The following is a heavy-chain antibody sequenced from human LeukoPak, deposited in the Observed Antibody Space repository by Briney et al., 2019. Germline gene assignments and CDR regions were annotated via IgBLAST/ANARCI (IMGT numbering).Heavy chain of an antibody. CDR1: GYTFTSYG. CDR2: ISAYNGNT. V-gene: IGHV1-18*01. D-gene: IGHD6-13*01. Sequence: ASVKVSCKASGYTFTSYGISWVRQAPGQGLEWMGWISAYNGNTNYAQKLQGRVTMTTDTSTSTAYMELRSLRSDDTAVYYCARELWGAAAQTYFDYWGQGTLSPSPQ. J-gene: IGHJ4*02. CDR3: ARELWGAAAQTYFDY.